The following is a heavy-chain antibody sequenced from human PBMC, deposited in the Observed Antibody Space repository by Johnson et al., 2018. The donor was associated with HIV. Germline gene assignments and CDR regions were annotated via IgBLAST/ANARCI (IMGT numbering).Heavy chain of an antibody. D-gene: IGHD6-13*01. CDR1: GFTFTTYA. Sequence: QVQLVESGGGVVQPGRSLRLSCAASGFTFTTYAIHWVRPAPGKGLEWVAVISYDGSNKYYADSVKGRFTISRDNSKNTLYLQMNNLRAEDTAVYYCAKGGEVWYGAFDFWGQGTMAIVSS. V-gene: IGHV3-30*14. J-gene: IGHJ3*01. CDR2: ISYDGSNK. CDR3: AKGGEVWYGAFDF.